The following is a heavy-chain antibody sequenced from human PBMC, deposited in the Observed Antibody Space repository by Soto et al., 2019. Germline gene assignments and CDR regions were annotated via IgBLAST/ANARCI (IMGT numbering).Heavy chain of an antibody. CDR1: GGTFSSYA. J-gene: IGHJ6*02. V-gene: IGHV1-69*13. CDR3: ARDSPIARMDV. D-gene: IGHD6-13*01. Sequence: AVKVSCKASGGTFSSYAISWVRQAPGQGLELMGGIIRIFSTANYAQKFQGRVTITAXXXXXXAEIELSSLRSEDTAVYYCARDSPIARMDVWG. CDR2: IIRIFSTA.